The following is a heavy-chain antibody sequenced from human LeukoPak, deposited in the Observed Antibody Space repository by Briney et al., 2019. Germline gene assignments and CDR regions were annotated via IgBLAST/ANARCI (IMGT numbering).Heavy chain of an antibody. J-gene: IGHJ5*02. D-gene: IGHD5-18*01. CDR2: MNPNSGNT. CDR3: ARSQLWLLEALDWFDP. V-gene: IGHV1-8*01. CDR1: GYTFTSYD. Sequence: ASVKVSCKASGYTFTSYDINWVRQATGQGLEWMGWMNPNSGNTGYAQKFQGRVTMTRNTSISTAYVELSSLRSEDTAVYYCARSQLWLLEALDWFDPWGQGTLVTVSS.